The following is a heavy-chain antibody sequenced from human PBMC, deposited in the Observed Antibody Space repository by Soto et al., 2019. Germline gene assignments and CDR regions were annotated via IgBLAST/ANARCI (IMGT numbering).Heavy chain of an antibody. V-gene: IGHV4-31*03. CDR1: GGSISTGGYY. J-gene: IGHJ3*02. CDR2: IYHTGST. Sequence: SETLSLTCIVSGGSISTGGYYWSWIRQHPGKGPEYIGYIYHTGSTYYNPSLKSRVSFSVETSKNQFSLRLSSVTAADTAVYFCARTYPTKDFDIWGQGTVVTVS. CDR3: ARTYPTKDFDI.